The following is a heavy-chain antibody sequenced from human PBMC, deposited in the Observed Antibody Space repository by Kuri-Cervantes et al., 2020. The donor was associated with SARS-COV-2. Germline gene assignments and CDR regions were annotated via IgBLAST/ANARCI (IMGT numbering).Heavy chain of an antibody. D-gene: IGHD2-2*01. CDR1: GFTFSSYS. V-gene: IGHV3-21*04. CDR3: ARGSRSFRYCSSTSCYQWNWFDP. J-gene: IGHJ5*02. Sequence: GGSLRLSCAASGFTFSSYSMNWVRQAPGKGLEWVSSISSSSSYIYYADSVKGRFTISRDNAKNSLYLQMNSLRAEDTAVYYCARGSRSFRYCSSTSCYQWNWFDPWGQGTLVTVSS. CDR2: ISSSSSYI.